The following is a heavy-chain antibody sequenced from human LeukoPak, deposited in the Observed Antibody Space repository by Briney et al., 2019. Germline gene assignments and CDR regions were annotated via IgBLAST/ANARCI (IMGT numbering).Heavy chain of an antibody. Sequence: GGSLRLSCAASGFTFSSYSMNWVRQAPGKGLEWVSYISSSSSTIYYADSVKGRFTISRDNAKNSLYLQMNSLRAEDTAVYYCARNYGSGSYYMFDYWGQGTLVTVSS. CDR1: GFTFSSYS. D-gene: IGHD3-10*01. CDR2: ISSSSSTI. J-gene: IGHJ4*02. V-gene: IGHV3-48*04. CDR3: ARNYGSGSYYMFDY.